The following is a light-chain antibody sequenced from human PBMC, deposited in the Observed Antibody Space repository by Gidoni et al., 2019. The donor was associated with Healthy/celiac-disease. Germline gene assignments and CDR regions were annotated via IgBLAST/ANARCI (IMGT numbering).Light chain of an antibody. CDR2: DAS. V-gene: IGKV1-5*01. Sequence: DIQMTQSPSTLSASVGDRVTITCRASQSISSWLDLYQQKPGKAPKLLIYDASSLESGVPSRFSGSGSGTEFTLTIRSLQPDDFATYYCQQYNSYPFTFGPGTKVDIK. CDR1: QSISSW. J-gene: IGKJ3*01. CDR3: QQYNSYPFT.